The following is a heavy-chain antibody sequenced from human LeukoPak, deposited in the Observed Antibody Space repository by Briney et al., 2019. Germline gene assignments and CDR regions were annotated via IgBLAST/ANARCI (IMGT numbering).Heavy chain of an antibody. Sequence: GSLRLSCVASGFTFRNYVMGWVRQAPGKGLEWVSDIHDSGSATYYADSVKGRFTISRDSSKNTLYLQMNSLRAEDTAVYYCAKDQAAMVPTNFDYWGQGTLVTVSS. J-gene: IGHJ4*02. V-gene: IGHV3-23*01. CDR1: GFTFRNYV. CDR2: IHDSGSAT. D-gene: IGHD5-18*01. CDR3: AKDQAAMVPTNFDY.